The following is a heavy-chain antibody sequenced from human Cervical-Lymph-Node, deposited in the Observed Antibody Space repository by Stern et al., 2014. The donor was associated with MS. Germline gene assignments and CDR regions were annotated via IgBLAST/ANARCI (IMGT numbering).Heavy chain of an antibody. CDR2: ISWHSVGI. CDR3: AKGFTLTMTTPIED. J-gene: IGHJ4*02. Sequence: EVQLVESGGGLVQPGVSLRLACEVSGFNFENYGMHWVRHAPGKGLEWVSGISWHSVGIGYADSVRGRFTISRDNGKNSLFLQMNSLRAEDTALYYCAKGFTLTMTTPIEDWGQGTPVTVSS. V-gene: IGHV3-9*01. CDR1: GFNFENYG. D-gene: IGHD1-1*01.